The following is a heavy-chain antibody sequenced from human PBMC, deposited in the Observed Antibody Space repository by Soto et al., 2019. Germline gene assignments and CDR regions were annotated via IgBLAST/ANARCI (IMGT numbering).Heavy chain of an antibody. CDR1: GYTFTGYY. CDR2: INPNSGGT. CDR3: AREGGYCSGGSCCLFDP. V-gene: IGHV1-2*02. J-gene: IGHJ5*02. Sequence: ASVKVCCKASGYTFTGYYMHLVRQAPGQWLEWMGWINPNSGGTNYAQKFQGRVTMTRDTSISTAYMELSRLRSDDTAVYYCAREGGYCSGGSCCLFDPWGQGTLVTVSS. D-gene: IGHD2-15*01.